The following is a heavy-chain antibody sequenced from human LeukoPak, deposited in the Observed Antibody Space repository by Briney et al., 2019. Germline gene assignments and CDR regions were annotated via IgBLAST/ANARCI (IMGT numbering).Heavy chain of an antibody. CDR2: IYYSGST. CDR3: ARASYYYDSSGYYYPTWFDP. V-gene: IGHV4-31*03. CDR1: GGSISSGDYY. J-gene: IGHJ5*02. Sequence: SQTLSRTCTVSGGSISSGDYYWTWIRQHPGKGLEWIGYIYYSGSTYYNPSLNSRVTISVDTSRNQFSLELSSVTAADTALYYCARASYYYDSSGYYYPTWFDPWGQGTLVTVSS. D-gene: IGHD3-22*01.